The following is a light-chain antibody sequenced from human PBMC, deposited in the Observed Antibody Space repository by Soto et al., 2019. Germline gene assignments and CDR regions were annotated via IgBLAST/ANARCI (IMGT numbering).Light chain of an antibody. CDR1: QSVSSNH. J-gene: IGKJ3*01. CDR3: QQYGRSPFT. Sequence: EIVLTQSPGTLSLSPGERATLSCRASQSVSSNHLAWYQQRPGQAPRVVIYGASTRATGIPERFSGSGSGTEFTLTISRLEPEDFAVYYCQQYGRSPFTFGPGTKVDIK. V-gene: IGKV3-20*01. CDR2: GAS.